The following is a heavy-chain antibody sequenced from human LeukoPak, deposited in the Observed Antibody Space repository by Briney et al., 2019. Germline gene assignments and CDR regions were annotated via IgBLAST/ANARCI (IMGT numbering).Heavy chain of an antibody. CDR2: IYTSGST. Sequence: SETLSLTCTVSGGSISSYYWSWIRQPAGKGLEWIGRIYTSGSTNYNPSLKSRVTMSVDTSKNQFSLKLSSVTAADTAVYYCAKSRGQLVPDYFQHWGQGTLVTVSS. D-gene: IGHD6-13*01. CDR1: GGSISSYY. V-gene: IGHV4-4*07. CDR3: AKSRGQLVPDYFQH. J-gene: IGHJ1*01.